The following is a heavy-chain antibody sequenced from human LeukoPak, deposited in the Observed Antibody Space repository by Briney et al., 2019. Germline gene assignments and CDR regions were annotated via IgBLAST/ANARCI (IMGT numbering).Heavy chain of an antibody. CDR3: AKRSAESSGWFTD. V-gene: IGHV3-23*01. D-gene: IGHD6-19*01. CDR2: TSGSGGYT. CDR1: GFTFSIYA. J-gene: IGHJ4*02. Sequence: QPGGSLRLSCAAPGFTFSIYAMSWVRQAPGRGLEWVSATSGSGGYTYYADSVKGRFTISRDNSKNTLYLQMNSLRAEDTAVYYCAKRSAESSGWFTDWGQGTLVTVSP.